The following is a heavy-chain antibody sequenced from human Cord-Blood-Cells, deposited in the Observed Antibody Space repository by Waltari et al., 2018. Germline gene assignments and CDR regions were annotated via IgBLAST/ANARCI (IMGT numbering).Heavy chain of an antibody. CDR2: ISSSSSYI. V-gene: IGHV3-21*01. J-gene: IGHJ6*02. Sequence: EVPLVESGGGLVRPGGSLRRACQASGFTFSGDRLHWVPQAPGTGLEWVSSISSSSSYIYYADSVKGRFTISRDNAKNSLYLQMNSLRAEDTAVYYCASVPATDYYYGMDVWGQGTTVTVSS. D-gene: IGHD1-26*01. CDR1: GFTFSGDR. CDR3: ASVPATDYYYGMDV.